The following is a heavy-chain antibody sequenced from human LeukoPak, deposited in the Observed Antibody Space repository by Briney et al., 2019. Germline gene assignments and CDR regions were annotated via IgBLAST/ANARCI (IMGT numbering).Heavy chain of an antibody. CDR3: AKDLGGKPYYYYGMDV. CDR2: ISGGGGT. J-gene: IGHJ6*02. Sequence: GGSLRLSCAASGFTFSSYAMSWVRQAPGKGLEWVSSISGGGGTFYADSVKGRFTISRDNSKNTLYLQMNSLRAEDTAVYYCAKDLGGKPYYYYGMDVWGQGTTVTVSS. CDR1: GFTFSSYA. V-gene: IGHV3-23*01.